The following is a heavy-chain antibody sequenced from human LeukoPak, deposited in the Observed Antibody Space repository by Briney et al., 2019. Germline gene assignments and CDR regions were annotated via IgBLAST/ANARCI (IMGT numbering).Heavy chain of an antibody. V-gene: IGHV4-39*07. J-gene: IGHJ2*01. D-gene: IGHD6-13*01. CDR2: VYYSGST. CDR3: ARVYYSNSYDYWYFDL. CDR1: GGSISSSSYY. Sequence: SETLSLTCTVSGGSISSSSYYWGWIRQPPGKGLEWIGSVYYSGSTYYNPSLKSRVTISVDTSKNQFSLKLSSVTAADTAVYYCARVYYSNSYDYWYFDLWGRGTLVTVSS.